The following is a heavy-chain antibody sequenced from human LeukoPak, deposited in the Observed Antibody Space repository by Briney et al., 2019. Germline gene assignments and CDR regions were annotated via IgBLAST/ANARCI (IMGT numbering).Heavy chain of an antibody. CDR1: GGSFSGYY. J-gene: IGHJ4*02. Sequence: SETLSLTCAVYGGSFSGYYWSWIRQPPGKGLEWIGEINHSGSTNYNPSLKSRVTISVDTSKNQFSLKLSSVTAADTAVYYCARDRAFEYSDTGSFDYWGQGTLVTVSS. D-gene: IGHD6-6*01. CDR2: INHSGST. V-gene: IGHV4-34*01. CDR3: ARDRAFEYSDTGSFDY.